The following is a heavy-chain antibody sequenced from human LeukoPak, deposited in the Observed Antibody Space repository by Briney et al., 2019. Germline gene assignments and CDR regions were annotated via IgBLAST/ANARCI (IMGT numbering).Heavy chain of an antibody. CDR1: GVSIYSIHSY. CDR3: ARPPAAHNALFDF. D-gene: IGHD2-2*01. V-gene: IGHV4-39*01. J-gene: IGHJ4*02. CDR2: IYYTGSI. Sequence: SETLSVNCTVSGVSIYSIHSYWGWIRQTPGKGVEWIGSIYYTGSIYYNPSLSSRVTISVDTSRNQFSLRLSSMTAADTAMYYCARPPAAHNALFDFWGQGTLVTVSS.